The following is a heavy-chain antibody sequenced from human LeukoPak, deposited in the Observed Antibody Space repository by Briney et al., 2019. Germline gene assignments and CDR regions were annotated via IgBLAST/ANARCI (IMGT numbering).Heavy chain of an antibody. J-gene: IGHJ6*02. CDR2: IYSGGNT. Sequence: PGGSLRLSCAASGFTFSDYYMSWVRQAPGKGLEWVSVIYSGGNTYYADSVKGRFTISRDNSKNTLYLQMNSLRAEDTAVYYCARRLEDYYYYGMDVWGQGTTVTVSS. CDR3: ARRLEDYYYYGMDV. V-gene: IGHV3-66*01. CDR1: GFTFSDYY. D-gene: IGHD5-12*01.